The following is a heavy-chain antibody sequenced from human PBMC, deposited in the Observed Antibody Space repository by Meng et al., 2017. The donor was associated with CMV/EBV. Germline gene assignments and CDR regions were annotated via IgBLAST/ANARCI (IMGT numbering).Heavy chain of an antibody. D-gene: IGHD6-25*01. CDR3: AREIGTAAGRFDY. Sequence: GGLLRLSCAASGFTFSSYDMSWVRQAPGKGLEWVSVIYSGGTTKYADSVKGRFIISRDNSKNTLSLQVNSLRHEDTAVYYCAREIGTAAGRFDYWGQGSLVTVSS. V-gene: IGHV3-66*02. J-gene: IGHJ4*02. CDR2: IYSGGTT. CDR1: GFTFSSYD.